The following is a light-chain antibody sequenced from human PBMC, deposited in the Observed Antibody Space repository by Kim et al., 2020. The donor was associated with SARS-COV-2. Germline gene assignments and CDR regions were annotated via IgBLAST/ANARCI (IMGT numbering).Light chain of an antibody. CDR3: QQYGSSSYT. Sequence: ENVLTQSPGTLSLSPGQRDTLSCRASQSVSSNSLAWYQQKPGQAPRLLIYGASSRATGIPDRFSGSGSGTDFTLTISRLEPEDSAVYYCQQYGSSSYTFGQGTKLEI. V-gene: IGKV3-20*01. CDR2: GAS. CDR1: QSVSSNS. J-gene: IGKJ2*01.